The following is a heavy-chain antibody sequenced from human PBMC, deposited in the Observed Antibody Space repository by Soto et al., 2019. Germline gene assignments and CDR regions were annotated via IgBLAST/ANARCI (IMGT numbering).Heavy chain of an antibody. V-gene: IGHV5-51*01. J-gene: IGHJ6*02. CDR2: IYPGDSDT. D-gene: IGHD4-17*01. CDR1: GYSFTSYW. CDR3: ARRISVGDYDSYYYYYGMDV. Sequence: GESLKISCKGSGYSFTSYWIGWVRQMPGKGLEWMGIIYPGDSDTRYSPSFQGQVTISADKSISTAYLQWSSLKASDTAMYYCARRISVGDYDSYYYYYGMDVWGQGTTVTVSS.